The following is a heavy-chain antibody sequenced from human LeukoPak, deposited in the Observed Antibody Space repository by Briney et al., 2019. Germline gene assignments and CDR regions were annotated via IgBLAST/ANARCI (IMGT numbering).Heavy chain of an antibody. CDR1: GNSISNYA. Sequence: SVKVSCKASGNSISNYAVSWVRQAPGQGFEWMGGIIPIFGTADYAQKFQGRVTITADQSTSTTCMALSSLKSEDTATYYCTTRACHAGGCSSSFYYYYGLHFWGQGTTVSVSS. V-gene: IGHV1-69*13. CDR3: TTRACHAGGCSSSFYYYYGLHF. D-gene: IGHD3-16*01. CDR2: IIPIFGTA. J-gene: IGHJ6*02.